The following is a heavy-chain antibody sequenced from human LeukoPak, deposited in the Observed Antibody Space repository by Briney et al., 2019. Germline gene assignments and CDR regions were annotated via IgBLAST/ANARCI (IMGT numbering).Heavy chain of an antibody. CDR1: GYTLTELS. J-gene: IGHJ6*02. Sequence: GASVKVSCKVSGYTLTELSMHWVRQAPGKGLEWMGGFDPEDGETIYAQKFQGRVTMTEDTSTDTAYMELSSLRSEDTAVYYCATSIAARLYYYYGMDVWGQGTTVTVSS. CDR2: FDPEDGET. V-gene: IGHV1-24*01. CDR3: ATSIAARLYYYYGMDV. D-gene: IGHD6-6*01.